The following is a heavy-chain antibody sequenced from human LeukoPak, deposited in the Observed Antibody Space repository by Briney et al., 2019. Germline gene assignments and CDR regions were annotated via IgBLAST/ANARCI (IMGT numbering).Heavy chain of an antibody. Sequence: GGSLRLSCAASGFTFSSYAMHWVRQAPGKGLEWVAVISYDGSNKYYADSVKGRFTISRDNSKNTLYLQMNSLRAEDTAVYYCAKDDYSNYRSNDYWGQGTLVTVSS. CDR3: AKDDYSNYRSNDY. V-gene: IGHV3-30*04. CDR1: GFTFSSYA. CDR2: ISYDGSNK. D-gene: IGHD4-11*01. J-gene: IGHJ4*02.